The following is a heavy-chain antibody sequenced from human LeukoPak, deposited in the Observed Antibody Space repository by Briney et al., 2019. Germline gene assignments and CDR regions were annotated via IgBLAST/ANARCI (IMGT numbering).Heavy chain of an antibody. CDR1: GFAFSSYG. Sequence: PGRSLRLSCAASGFAFSSYGMHWVRQAPGKGLEWVAVIWYDGSNKYYADSVKGRFTISRDNSKNTLYLQMNSLRAEDTAVYYCAAPRPAGWFHFDYWGQGTLVTVSS. D-gene: IGHD2-15*01. CDR2: IWYDGSNK. J-gene: IGHJ4*02. CDR3: AAPRPAGWFHFDY. V-gene: IGHV3-33*01.